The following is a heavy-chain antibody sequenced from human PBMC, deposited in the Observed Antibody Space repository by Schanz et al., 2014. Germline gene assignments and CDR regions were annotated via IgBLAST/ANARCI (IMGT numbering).Heavy chain of an antibody. CDR3: LTEWCISGTTVTRFDD. D-gene: IGHD1-20*01. Sequence: EVQLVQSGGGLVKPGGSLRLSCEASGFNLTKAWMSWVRQAPGKGLEWVGRIKNAPEGGPADYAAPVKGRFTISRDDSKXILYLQMNSLKSEDTAVXYCLTEWCISGTTVTRFDDWGQGTLVTVAS. V-gene: IGHV3-15*01. CDR1: GFNLTKAW. CDR2: IKNAPEGGPA. J-gene: IGHJ4*02.